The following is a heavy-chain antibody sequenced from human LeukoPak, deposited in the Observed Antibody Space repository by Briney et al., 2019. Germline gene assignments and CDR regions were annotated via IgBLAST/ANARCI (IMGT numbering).Heavy chain of an antibody. CDR2: IVVGSGNT. CDR1: GFTFTSSA. J-gene: IGHJ4*02. V-gene: IGHV1-58*01. Sequence: EASVKVSCKASGFTFTSSAVQWVRQARGQRLEWIGWIVVGSGNTNYAQKFQERVTITRDMSTSTAYMELSSLRSEDTAVYYCAAGYYSGSYRGGLDYWGQGTLVTVSS. D-gene: IGHD1-26*01. CDR3: AAGYYSGSYRGGLDY.